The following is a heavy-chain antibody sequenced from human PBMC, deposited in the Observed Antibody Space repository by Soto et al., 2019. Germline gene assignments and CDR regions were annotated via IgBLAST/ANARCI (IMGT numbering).Heavy chain of an antibody. CDR2: ISYDGSNK. J-gene: IGHJ4*02. D-gene: IGHD3-22*01. CDR1: GFTFSSYG. V-gene: IGHV3-30*18. Sequence: GGSLRLSCAASGFTFSSYGMHWVRQAPGKGLEWVAVISYDGSNKYYADSVKGRFTISRDNSKNTLYLQMNSLRAEDTAVYYCAKVSYYYDSSGYYPSDYFDYWGQGTLVTVSS. CDR3: AKVSYYYDSSGYYPSDYFDY.